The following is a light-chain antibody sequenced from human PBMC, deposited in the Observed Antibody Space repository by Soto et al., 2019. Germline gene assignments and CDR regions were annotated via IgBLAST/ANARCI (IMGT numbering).Light chain of an antibody. V-gene: IGLV1-51*01. CDR3: GTWDSSLSAGGV. CDR1: SSIIGNNY. Sequence: QAVLTQPPSVSAPPGQKVTISCSGSSSIIGNNYVSWYQQLPGTAPKLLIYDNNKRPSGIPDRFSGSKSGTSATLGITGLQSGDEADYYCGTWDSSLSAGGVFVGGTKLTVL. J-gene: IGLJ2*01. CDR2: DNN.